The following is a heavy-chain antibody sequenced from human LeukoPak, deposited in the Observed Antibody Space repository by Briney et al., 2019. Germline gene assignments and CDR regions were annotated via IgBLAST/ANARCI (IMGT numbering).Heavy chain of an antibody. CDR2: INHSGST. V-gene: IGHV4-34*01. J-gene: IGHJ6*03. Sequence: SETLSLTCAVYGGSFSGYYWSWIRQPPGKGLEWIGEINHSGSTNYNPSLKSRVTISVDTSKNQFSLKLSSVTAADTAVYYCARLYYYDSRAKFYYYYYYMDVWGKGTTVTISS. CDR1: GGSFSGYY. D-gene: IGHD3-22*01. CDR3: ARLYYYDSRAKFYYYYYYMDV.